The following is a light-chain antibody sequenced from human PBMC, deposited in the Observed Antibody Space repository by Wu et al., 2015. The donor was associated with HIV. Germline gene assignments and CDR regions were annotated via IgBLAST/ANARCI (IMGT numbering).Light chain of an antibody. V-gene: IGKV3-15*01. CDR2: ETS. CDR1: QTVSTK. CDR3: QQYNNWPPWT. J-gene: IGKJ1*01. Sequence: EIVMTQSPATLSVPPGEAATLSCTASQTVSTKLAWYQQKPGQSPRLLIYETSTRATGVPTRFSGRGSGTAFALIISNVQSEDAAVYYCQQYNNWPPWTFGPGTRV.